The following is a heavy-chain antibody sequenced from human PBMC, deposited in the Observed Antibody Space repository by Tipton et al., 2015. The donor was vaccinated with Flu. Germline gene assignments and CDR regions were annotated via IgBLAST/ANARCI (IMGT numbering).Heavy chain of an antibody. D-gene: IGHD4-23*01. Sequence: LRLSCTVSGGSISSTKSYWGWIRQPPGKGLEWIGSIYSRGGTYYNPSLKSRVIISVDTSKNQLSLNLRSVTAAGTAVYYCARAGDYGGELHFQNWGQGTLITVSS. J-gene: IGHJ1*01. V-gene: IGHV4-39*07. CDR3: ARAGDYGGELHFQN. CDR2: IYSRGGT. CDR1: GGSISSTKSY.